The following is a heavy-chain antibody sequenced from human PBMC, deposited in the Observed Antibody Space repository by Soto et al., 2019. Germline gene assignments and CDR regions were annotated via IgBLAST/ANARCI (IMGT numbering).Heavy chain of an antibody. CDR2: IIPILGIA. Sequence: QVQLVQSGAEVKKPGSSVKVSCKASGGTFSSYTISWVRQAPGQGLEWMGRIIPILGIANYAQKFQGRVTITADKSTSTAYMELSSLRSEDTAVYYCARATTDVYYYYGMDVWGQGTTVTVSS. V-gene: IGHV1-69*02. CDR1: GGTFSSYT. CDR3: ARATTDVYYYYGMDV. D-gene: IGHD4-17*01. J-gene: IGHJ6*02.